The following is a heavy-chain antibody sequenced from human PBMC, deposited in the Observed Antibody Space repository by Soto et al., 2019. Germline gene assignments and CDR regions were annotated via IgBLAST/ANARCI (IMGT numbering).Heavy chain of an antibody. CDR1: GSSLSTSGMC. CDR2: IDWDDDK. D-gene: IGHD6-13*01. V-gene: IGHV2-70*01. Sequence: SGPTLVNPTQTLTLTCTFSGSSLSTSGMCVSWIRQPPGKALEWLALIDWDDDKYYSTSLKTRLTISKDTSKNQVVLTMTNMDPVDTATYYCARIRVHPEYSSSQRSSYYFDYWGQGTLVTVSS. J-gene: IGHJ4*02. CDR3: ARIRVHPEYSSSQRSSYYFDY.